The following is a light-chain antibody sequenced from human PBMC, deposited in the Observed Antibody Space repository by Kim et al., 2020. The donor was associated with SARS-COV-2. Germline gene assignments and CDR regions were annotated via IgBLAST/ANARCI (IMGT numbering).Light chain of an antibody. CDR1: KLGDKY. CDR2: QND. V-gene: IGLV3-1*01. J-gene: IGLJ3*02. Sequence: VSVSPGQTARLTCSGDKLGDKYTCWYQQKPGQSPVLIIYQNDKRPSGIPERFSGSKSGNTATLTIAGTQAIDEADYYCQAWDFSRVFGRGTQLTVL. CDR3: QAWDFSRV.